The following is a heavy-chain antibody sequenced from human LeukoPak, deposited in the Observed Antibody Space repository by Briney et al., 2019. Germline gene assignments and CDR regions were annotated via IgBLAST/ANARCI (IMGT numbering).Heavy chain of an antibody. Sequence: PGGSLRLSCAASGFTFSSYGMHWVRQAPGKGLEWVAFIRYDGSNKYYADSVKGRFTLSRDNSKNTLYLQMNSLRAEDTAVYYCAKEGGATRSFDYWGQGTLVTVSS. CDR1: GFTFSSYG. D-gene: IGHD1-26*01. J-gene: IGHJ4*02. CDR3: AKEGGATRSFDY. V-gene: IGHV3-30*02. CDR2: IRYDGSNK.